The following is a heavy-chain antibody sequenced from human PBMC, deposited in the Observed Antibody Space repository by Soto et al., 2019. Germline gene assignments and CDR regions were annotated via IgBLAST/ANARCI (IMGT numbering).Heavy chain of an antibody. Sequence: SETLSLTCTVSGGSVNSDNFYWSWIRQPPGRGLEWIGYIYYTGSTNYNPSLKSRVTISIDTSRNQFSLKLSSVTAADTAVYYCAREFSNSPEAFDSWGQGSLVTVS. J-gene: IGHJ4*02. V-gene: IGHV4-61*01. CDR1: GGSVNSDNFY. D-gene: IGHD6-6*01. CDR2: IYYTGST. CDR3: AREFSNSPEAFDS.